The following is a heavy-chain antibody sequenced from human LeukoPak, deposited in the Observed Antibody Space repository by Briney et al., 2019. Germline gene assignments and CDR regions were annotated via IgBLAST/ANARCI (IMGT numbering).Heavy chain of an antibody. V-gene: IGHV4-59*01. D-gene: IGHD4-17*01. J-gene: IGHJ4*02. CDR2: IYYTGST. CDR3: ARGLNRNDYGDYGY. Sequence: MPSETLSLTCTVSGGSLSSYYWTWIRQPPGKGLKWIGYIYYTGSTSYNPSLKSRVTISVQTSKNQFSLKLSSVTAADTAVYYCARGLNRNDYGDYGYWGQGTLVTVSS. CDR1: GGSLSSYY.